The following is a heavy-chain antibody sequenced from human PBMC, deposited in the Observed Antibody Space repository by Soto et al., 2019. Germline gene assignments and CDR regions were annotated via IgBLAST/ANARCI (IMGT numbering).Heavy chain of an antibody. D-gene: IGHD6-6*01. J-gene: IGHJ6*02. CDR1: GYSFTSYW. V-gene: IGHV5-10-1*01. CDR2: IDPSDSYT. Sequence: PGESLKISCKGSGYSFTSYWISWVRQMPGKGLEWMGRIDPSDSYTNYSSSFQGHVTISADKSISTAYLQWSSLKASDTAMYYCARHGAGFSSSHYYYYGMDVWGQGTTVTVS. CDR3: ARHGAGFSSSHYYYYGMDV.